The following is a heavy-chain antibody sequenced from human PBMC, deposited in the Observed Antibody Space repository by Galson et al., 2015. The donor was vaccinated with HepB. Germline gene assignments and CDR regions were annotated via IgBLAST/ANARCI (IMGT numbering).Heavy chain of an antibody. Sequence: SLRLSCAASGFTFSNYGMHWVRQAPGKGLEWVAVISYDGSNKYYADSVKGRFTISRDNSKNTLYLQMNSLKTEDTAVYYCTTWNWNYEDYWGQGTLVTVSS. CDR1: GFTFSNYG. V-gene: IGHV3-30*03. D-gene: IGHD1-7*01. CDR3: TTWNWNYEDY. CDR2: ISYDGSNK. J-gene: IGHJ4*02.